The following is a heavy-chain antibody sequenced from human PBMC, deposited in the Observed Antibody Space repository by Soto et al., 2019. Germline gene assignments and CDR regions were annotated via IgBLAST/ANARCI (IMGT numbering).Heavy chain of an antibody. V-gene: IGHV1-69*11. CDR1: GGTFSSYV. J-gene: IGHJ4*02. CDR3: ARDLSYRSGTFDY. D-gene: IGHD3-22*01. Sequence: QVQLVQSGAEVKKPGSSVKVSCKASGGTFSSYVITWVRQAPGQGLEWMGGIIPMLGTADYAQKFKGRLTITADEPTNTAYMELSSLRSEDTAVYYWARDLSYRSGTFDYWGQGTLVTVSS. CDR2: IIPMLGTA.